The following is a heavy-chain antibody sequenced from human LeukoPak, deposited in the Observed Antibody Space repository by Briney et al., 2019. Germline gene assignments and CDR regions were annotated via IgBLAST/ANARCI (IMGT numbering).Heavy chain of an antibody. V-gene: IGHV5-51*01. CDR3: VRLPNNYNLRHGYFCYMDV. Sequence: GESLKISCQASGYTFSTFWIGWVRQTSGKGLEWMGAIYPGDSDTRYNPSFQGQVTISADKSISTAYLQWSSLKASDTTIYYCVRLPNNYNLRHGYFCYMDVWGTGTTVTVSS. CDR1: GYTFSTFW. J-gene: IGHJ6*03. D-gene: IGHD5-24*01. CDR2: IYPGDSDT.